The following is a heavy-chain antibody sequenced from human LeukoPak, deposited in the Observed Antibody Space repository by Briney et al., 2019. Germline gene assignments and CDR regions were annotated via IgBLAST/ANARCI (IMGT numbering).Heavy chain of an antibody. CDR1: GFTFSDYY. D-gene: IGHD3-3*01. CDR2: ISSSSSYT. Sequence: GGSLRLSCAASGFTFSDYYMSWIRQAPGKGLEWVSYISSSSSYTNYADSVKGRFTISRDNAKNSLYLQMNSLRAEDTAVYYCARDHYDFWSGPSHWGQGTLVTVSS. CDR3: ARDHYDFWSGPSH. V-gene: IGHV3-11*06. J-gene: IGHJ4*02.